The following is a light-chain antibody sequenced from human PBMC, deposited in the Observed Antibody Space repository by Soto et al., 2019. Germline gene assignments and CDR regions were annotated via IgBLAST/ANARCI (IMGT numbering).Light chain of an antibody. CDR1: QTISSSY. J-gene: IGKJ1*01. CDR2: GTS. CDR3: QQYGSWT. Sequence: EIVLTQSPGTLSVSPGERATLSCRASQTISSSYLAWYRQKPGQAPSLLIYGTSSRATGIPDRFSGSGSGTHFTLTISRLEPEDPAIYYCQQYGSWTFGQGTKVEIK. V-gene: IGKV3-20*01.